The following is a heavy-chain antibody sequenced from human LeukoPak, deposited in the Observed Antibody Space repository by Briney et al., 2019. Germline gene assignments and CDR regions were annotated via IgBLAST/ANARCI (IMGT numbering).Heavy chain of an antibody. D-gene: IGHD1-1*01. J-gene: IGHJ5*02. CDR2: ISFDGGNK. Sequence: GGSLRLSCAVSGFTFHTFGIHWVRQTPGKGLEWVALISFDGGNKYYTDSVKGRFTISRDNSKNTLYLQMDSLRVEDTAVYYCARALEPALYNWIDPWGQGTLVTVSS. V-gene: IGHV3-30*03. CDR3: ARALEPALYNWIDP. CDR1: GFTFHTFG.